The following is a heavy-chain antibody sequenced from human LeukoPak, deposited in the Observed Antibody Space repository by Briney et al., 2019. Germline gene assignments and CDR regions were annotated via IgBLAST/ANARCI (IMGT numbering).Heavy chain of an antibody. J-gene: IGHJ4*02. CDR1: GGSFSGYY. Sequence: PSETLSLTCAVYGGSFSGYYWSWIRQPPGKGLEWIGEINHSGSTNYNPSLKSRVTISVDTSKNQFSLKLSSVTAADTAVYYCARRPYYSGSYRRSFDYWGQGTLVTVSS. CDR3: ARRPYYSGSYRRSFDY. V-gene: IGHV4-34*01. D-gene: IGHD1-26*01. CDR2: INHSGST.